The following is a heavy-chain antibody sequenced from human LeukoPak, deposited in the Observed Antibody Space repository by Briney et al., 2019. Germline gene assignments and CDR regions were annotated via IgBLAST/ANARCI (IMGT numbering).Heavy chain of an antibody. Sequence: SETLSLICTVSDGSISSSSYHWGWIRQPPGKGLEWIGSVYYRGSTYYNPSLKSRVTISVDTSKNHFSLKLNSVTAADTAVYYCARHRGRAVPYPFDYWGQGTLVTVSS. CDR1: DGSISSSSYH. CDR3: ARHRGRAVPYPFDY. V-gene: IGHV4-39*01. CDR2: VYYRGST. D-gene: IGHD3-16*01. J-gene: IGHJ4*02.